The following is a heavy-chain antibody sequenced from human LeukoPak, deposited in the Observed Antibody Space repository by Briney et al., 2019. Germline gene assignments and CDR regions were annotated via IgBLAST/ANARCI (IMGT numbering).Heavy chain of an antibody. CDR3: ARVKYCSSTSCSPPHFDP. V-gene: IGHV4-34*01. CDR1: GGSFRGYY. D-gene: IGHD2-2*01. CDR2: INHSGST. Sequence: SETLSLTCAVYGGSFRGYYWSWIRQPPGKGLEWIGEINHSGSTNYNPSLKSRVTISVDTSENQFSLKLSSVTAADTAVYYCARVKYCSSTSCSPPHFDPWGQGTLVTVSS. J-gene: IGHJ5*02.